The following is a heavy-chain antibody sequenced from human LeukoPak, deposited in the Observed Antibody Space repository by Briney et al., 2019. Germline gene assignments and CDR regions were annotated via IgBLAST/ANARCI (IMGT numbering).Heavy chain of an antibody. CDR1: GGSISSSSYY. Sequence: PSETLSLTCTVSGGSISSSSYYWGWIRQPPGKGLEWIGSIYYSGSTYYNPSLKSRVTISVDTSKNQFSLKLSSVTAADTAVYYCARCLYSSSWYALYAFDIWGQGTMVTVSS. D-gene: IGHD6-13*01. V-gene: IGHV4-39*01. CDR3: ARCLYSSSWYALYAFDI. CDR2: IYYSGST. J-gene: IGHJ3*02.